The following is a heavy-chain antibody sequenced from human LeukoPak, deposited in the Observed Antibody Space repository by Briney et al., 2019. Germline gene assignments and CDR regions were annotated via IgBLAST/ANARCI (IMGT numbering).Heavy chain of an antibody. D-gene: IGHD3-9*01. CDR3: AREDYDILTGYYRHFDY. Sequence: PGGSLRLSCAASGFTFSSYGMHWVRQTPRKGLEKVAFIRYDGTNTHYADSVKGRFTISRDNSTNTLYLQMNSLRPEDTAVYYCAREDYDILTGYYRHFDYWGQGTLVTVSS. J-gene: IGHJ4*02. CDR2: IRYDGTNT. V-gene: IGHV3-30*02. CDR1: GFTFSSYG.